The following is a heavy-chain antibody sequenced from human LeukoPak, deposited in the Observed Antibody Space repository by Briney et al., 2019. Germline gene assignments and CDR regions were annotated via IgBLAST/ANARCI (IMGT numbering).Heavy chain of an antibody. CDR2: IYYSGST. V-gene: IGHV4-31*03. CDR1: GGSISSGDYY. J-gene: IGHJ4*02. D-gene: IGHD3-16*01. CDR3: AGAMIRRGIDY. Sequence: SQTLSLTCTVSGGSISSGDYYWSWIRQHPGKGLEWIGYIYYSGSTYYNPSLKSRVTISVDTSKNQFSLKLSSVTAADTAVYYCAGAMIRRGIDYWGQGTLVTVSS.